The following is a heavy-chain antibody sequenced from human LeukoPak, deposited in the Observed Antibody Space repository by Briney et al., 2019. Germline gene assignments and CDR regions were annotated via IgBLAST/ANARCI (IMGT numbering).Heavy chain of an antibody. CDR3: AKREPTRDYYYYYMDV. V-gene: IGHV3-23*01. CDR2: INGSGGST. Sequence: GGSLRLSCAASGFTFSSYAMSWVRQAPGKGLEWVSAINGSGGSTYYADSVKGRFTISRDNSKNTLYLQMNSLRAEDTAVYYCAKREPTRDYYYYYMDVWGKGTTVTVSS. CDR1: GFTFSSYA. D-gene: IGHD1-14*01. J-gene: IGHJ6*03.